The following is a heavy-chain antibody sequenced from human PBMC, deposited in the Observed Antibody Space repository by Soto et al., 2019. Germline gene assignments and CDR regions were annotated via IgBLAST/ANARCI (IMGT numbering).Heavy chain of an antibody. V-gene: IGHV6-1*01. CDR2: TYYRSKWYN. CDR1: GDSVSSNSAA. D-gene: IGHD5-18*01. CDR3: ASSVDTAMVMVRDYYYYGMDV. Sequence: SQTLSLTCAISGDSVSSNSAAWNWIRQSPSRGLEWLGRTYYRSKWYNDYAVSVKSRITINPDTSKNQFSLKLSSVTAADTAVYYCASSVDTAMVMVRDYYYYGMDVWGQGTTVTVSS. J-gene: IGHJ6*02.